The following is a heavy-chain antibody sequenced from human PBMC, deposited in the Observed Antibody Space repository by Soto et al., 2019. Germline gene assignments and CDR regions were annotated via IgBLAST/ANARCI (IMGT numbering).Heavy chain of an antibody. D-gene: IGHD1-26*01. Sequence: QVQLVQSGAEVKKPGSSVKVSCKASGGTFSSYTISWVRQAPGRGLEWMGRIIPILGIANYAQKFQGRVTNTADKSTSTADMELSSLRSEDTAVYYCALPSDFDYCGQGTLVTVSS. CDR3: ALPSDFDY. J-gene: IGHJ4*02. CDR2: IIPILGIA. CDR1: GGTFSSYT. V-gene: IGHV1-69*02.